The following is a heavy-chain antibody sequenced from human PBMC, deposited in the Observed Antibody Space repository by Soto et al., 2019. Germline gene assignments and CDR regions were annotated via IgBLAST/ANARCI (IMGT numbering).Heavy chain of an antibody. CDR2: IYYSGST. J-gene: IGHJ4*02. CDR1: GGSISSGDYY. D-gene: IGHD3-16*01. V-gene: IGHV4-30-4*01. CDR3: ARFPEDYHRSQGGFDY. Sequence: PSETLSLTCTVSGGSISSGDYYWSWIRQPPGKGLEWIGYIYYSGSTYYNPSLKSRVTISVDTSKNQLSLKLSSVTAADTAVYYCARFPEDYHRSQGGFDYWGQGTLVTVSS.